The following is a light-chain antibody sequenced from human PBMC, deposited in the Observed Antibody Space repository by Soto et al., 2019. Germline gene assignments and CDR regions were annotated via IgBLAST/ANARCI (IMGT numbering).Light chain of an antibody. CDR3: ASYTSSATYV. CDR2: DVT. J-gene: IGLJ1*01. V-gene: IGLV2-14*01. CDR1: SSDVGGYNY. Sequence: QSVLPQPASVSGSPGQSITISCTGTSSDVGGYNYVSWYQQHPGKAPKLMIYDVTNRPSGVSSRFSGSKSGNTASLTISGLQAEDEADYYCASYTSSATYVIGTGTKVTVL.